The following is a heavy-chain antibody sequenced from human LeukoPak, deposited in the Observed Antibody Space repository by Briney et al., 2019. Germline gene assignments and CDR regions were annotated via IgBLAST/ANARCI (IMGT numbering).Heavy chain of an antibody. CDR2: ISAYNGNT. CDR3: ARDWLAGSGYSYGYY. V-gene: IGHV1-18*01. D-gene: IGHD5-18*01. Sequence: ASVKVSCKASGYTFTSYGISWVRQAPGQGLEWMGWISAYNGNTNYAQKLQGRVTMTTDTSTSTAYMELRSLRSDDTAVYYCARDWLAGSGYSYGYYWGQGTLVTVST. J-gene: IGHJ4*02. CDR1: GYTFTSYG.